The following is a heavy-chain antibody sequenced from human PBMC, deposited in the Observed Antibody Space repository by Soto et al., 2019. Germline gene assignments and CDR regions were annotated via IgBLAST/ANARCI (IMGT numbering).Heavy chain of an antibody. CDR1: GGSISSYY. J-gene: IGHJ6*02. CDR2: IYYSGST. Sequence: SETLSLTCTVSGGSISSYYWSWIRQPPGKGLEWIGYIYYSGSTNYNPSLKSRVTISVDTSKNQFSLKLSSVTAADTAVYYCARVFSYDFWSGYYDPGEDYYGMDVWGQGTTVTVSS. D-gene: IGHD3-3*01. V-gene: IGHV4-59*01. CDR3: ARVFSYDFWSGYYDPGEDYYGMDV.